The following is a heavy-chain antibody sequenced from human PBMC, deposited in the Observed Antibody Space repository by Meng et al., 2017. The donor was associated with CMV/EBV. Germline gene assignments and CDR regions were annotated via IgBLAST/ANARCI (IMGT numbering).Heavy chain of an antibody. CDR3: ARVPTVTTTAYFDY. Sequence: SETLSLTCAVYGGAFSGYYWSWIRQPPGKGLEWFGEINHSGSTNYNPSLKSRVTISVDTSKNQFSLKLSSVTAADTAVYYCARVPTVTTTAYFDYWGQGTLVTVSS. V-gene: IGHV4-34*01. J-gene: IGHJ4*02. D-gene: IGHD4-17*01. CDR1: GGAFSGYY. CDR2: INHSGST.